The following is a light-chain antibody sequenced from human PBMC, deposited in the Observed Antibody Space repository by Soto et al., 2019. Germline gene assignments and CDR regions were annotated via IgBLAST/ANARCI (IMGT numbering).Light chain of an antibody. CDR3: QQLNDFPIS. Sequence: IQLTQSPSSLSASLGDRVTITCRASQGINTYLAWYQQKPGKAPKLLIYTASTLQTGVPSRFSGSGSGTDFTLTISSLQPEDFATYYCQQLNDFPISFGQGTRLDIK. CDR2: TAS. V-gene: IGKV1-9*01. CDR1: QGINTY. J-gene: IGKJ5*01.